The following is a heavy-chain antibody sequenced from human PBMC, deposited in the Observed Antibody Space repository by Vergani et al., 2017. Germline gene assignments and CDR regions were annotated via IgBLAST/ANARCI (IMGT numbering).Heavy chain of an antibody. CDR1: GGTFSSYT. D-gene: IGHD6-19*01. CDR3: AISISVAPGGMDV. J-gene: IGHJ6*02. Sequence: QVQLVQSGAEVKKPGSSVTLSCKASGGTFSSYTISWVRQAPGQGLEWMGMIIPIIGIANYAQKFQGRVTITADKSTSTAYMELSSLRSEDTAVYYCAISISVAPGGMDVWGQGTTVTVSS. V-gene: IGHV1-69*02. CDR2: IIPIIGIA.